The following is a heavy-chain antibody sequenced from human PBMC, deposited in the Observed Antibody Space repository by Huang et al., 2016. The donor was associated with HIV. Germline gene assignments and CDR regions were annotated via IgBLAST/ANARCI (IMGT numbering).Heavy chain of an antibody. Sequence: QAQLVESGGGVVQPGRSLRLSCAASGFTFGQYGMHWVRQARGKGLEWVAFISYDGSNKYYADSVKGRFTISRDNSKNTVYLQLNSLRGEDTAVYYCAKDLLRYLEWILTVGDDGFDVWGQGTMVTVSS. D-gene: IGHD3-3*01. V-gene: IGHV3-30*18. J-gene: IGHJ3*01. CDR3: AKDLLRYLEWILTVGDDGFDV. CDR2: ISYDGSNK. CDR1: GFTFGQYG.